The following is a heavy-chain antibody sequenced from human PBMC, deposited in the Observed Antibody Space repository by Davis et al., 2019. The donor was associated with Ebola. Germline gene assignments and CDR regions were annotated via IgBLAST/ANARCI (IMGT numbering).Heavy chain of an antibody. J-gene: IGHJ4*02. V-gene: IGHV3-53*01. CDR2: IYSGGST. D-gene: IGHD3-22*01. CDR3: ANGAYYDSSAQGY. Sequence: GESLKISCAASGFTVSSNYMSWVRQAPGKGLEWVSVIYSGGSTYYADSVKGRFTISRDNSKNTLYLQMNSLRAEDTAVYYCANGAYYDSSAQGYWGQGTLVTVSS. CDR1: GFTVSSNY.